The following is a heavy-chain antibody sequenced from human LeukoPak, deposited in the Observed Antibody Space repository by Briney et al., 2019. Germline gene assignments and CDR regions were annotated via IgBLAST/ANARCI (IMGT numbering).Heavy chain of an antibody. V-gene: IGHV4-34*01. Sequence: PSETLSLTCAVYGGSFSGYYWSWIRQPPGKGLEWIGEINHSGSTNYNPSLKSRVTISVDTSKNQFSLQLNSVSPEDTAVYYCVRGSFNSNWDWGQGTLVTVSS. CDR2: INHSGST. CDR3: VRGSFNSNWD. J-gene: IGHJ4*02. D-gene: IGHD6-13*01. CDR1: GGSFSGYY.